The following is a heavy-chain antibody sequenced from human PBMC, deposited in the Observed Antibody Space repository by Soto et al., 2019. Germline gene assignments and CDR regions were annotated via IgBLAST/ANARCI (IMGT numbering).Heavy chain of an antibody. J-gene: IGHJ3*02. V-gene: IGHV4-39*01. Sequence: RSLTCIVSGGSISGSSYYWGWIRQPPGKGLEWIGNVYNSGSTYYNPSLKSRVTISVDTSKNQFSLKLSSVTAADTAVYYCATRSAMVTGAFDIWGQGTMVTVSS. CDR2: VYNSGST. CDR1: GGSISGSSYY. D-gene: IGHD5-18*01. CDR3: ATRSAMVTGAFDI.